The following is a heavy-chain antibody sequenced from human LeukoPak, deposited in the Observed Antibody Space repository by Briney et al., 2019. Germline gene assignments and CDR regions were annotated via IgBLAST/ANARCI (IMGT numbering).Heavy chain of an antibody. D-gene: IGHD4-17*01. CDR1: GYTFTSYY. Sequence: ASVEVSCKASGYTFTSYYMHWVRQAPGQGLEWMGIINPSGGSTSYAQKFQGRVTMTRDTSTSTVYMELSSLRSEDTAVYYCARDLTDGPPYWYFDLWSRGTLVTVSS. CDR3: ARDLTDGPPYWYFDL. J-gene: IGHJ2*01. V-gene: IGHV1-46*01. CDR2: INPSGGST.